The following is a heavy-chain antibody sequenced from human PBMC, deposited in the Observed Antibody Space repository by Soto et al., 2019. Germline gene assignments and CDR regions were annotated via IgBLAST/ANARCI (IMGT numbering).Heavy chain of an antibody. D-gene: IGHD3-10*01. V-gene: IGHV4-61*01. CDR2: MSYGGST. J-gene: IGHJ5*02. CDR3: ARDSRILWFGEALSSLFDP. CDR1: GGSVSSGNYY. Sequence: PSETLSLTCTVSGGSVSSGNYYWSWIRQPPGKGLEWIGYMSYGGSTNYNPSLKSRVTISVDTSKNQFSLKLSSVTAADTAVYYCARDSRILWFGEALSSLFDPWGQGTLVTVSS.